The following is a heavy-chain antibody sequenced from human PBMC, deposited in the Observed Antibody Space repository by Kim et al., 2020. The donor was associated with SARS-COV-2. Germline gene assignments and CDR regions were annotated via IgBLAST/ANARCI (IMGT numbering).Heavy chain of an antibody. CDR2: AYYSGST. D-gene: IGHD6-19*01. V-gene: IGHV4-59*01. CDR1: GGSIGTYY. J-gene: IGHJ3*02. Sequence: SETLSLTCTVSGGSIGTYYWTWIRQPPGKGLQWIGYAYYSGSTHYNPSLKSRVTISLDTPKNQFSLKLTSVIAADTAVYYCARGARGALAGIMGSAFDMWGQGTMVTVSS. CDR3: ARGARGALAGIMGSAFDM.